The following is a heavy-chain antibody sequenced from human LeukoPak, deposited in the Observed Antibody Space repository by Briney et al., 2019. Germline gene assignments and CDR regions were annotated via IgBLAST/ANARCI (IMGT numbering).Heavy chain of an antibody. CDR3: ARFKTYYDFWSGYYYFDY. CDR2: ISSSSTI. CDR1: GFTFSSYA. D-gene: IGHD3-3*01. V-gene: IGHV3-48*01. Sequence: GGSLRLSCAASGFTFSSYAMSWVRQAPGKGLEWVSYISSSSTIYYADSVKGRFTISRDNAKNSLYLQMNSLRAEDTAVYYCARFKTYYDFWSGYYYFDYWGQGTLVTVSS. J-gene: IGHJ4*02.